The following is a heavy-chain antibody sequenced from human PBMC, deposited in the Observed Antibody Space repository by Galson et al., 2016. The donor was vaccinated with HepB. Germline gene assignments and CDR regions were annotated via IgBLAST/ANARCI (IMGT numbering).Heavy chain of an antibody. J-gene: IGHJ4*02. CDR1: GFTVRNNY. V-gene: IGHV3-53*01. Sequence: SLRLSCAASGFTVRNNYMRWVRQAPGKGLECVSVIYSGGSTYYADSVEGRFTISRDNSKNTLYLQMNSLRADDTAVYYCARGGIYGGYWGQGTLVTVSS. CDR2: IYSGGST. D-gene: IGHD1-26*01. CDR3: ARGGIYGGY.